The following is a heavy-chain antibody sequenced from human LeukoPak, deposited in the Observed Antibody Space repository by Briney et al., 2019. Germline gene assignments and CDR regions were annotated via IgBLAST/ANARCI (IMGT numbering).Heavy chain of an antibody. D-gene: IGHD3-22*01. CDR3: AKSLSYYYDNSGYFDY. CDR1: GFALNAYS. J-gene: IGHJ4*02. CDR2: ISSTSAYI. Sequence: PGGSLRLSCAASGFALNAYSLTWVRQAPGKGLEWVSSISSTSAYIHYAESVKGRFTISRDNAKNSLYLQMNSLRAEDTALYYCAKSLSYYYDNSGYFDYWGQGTLVTVSS. V-gene: IGHV3-21*04.